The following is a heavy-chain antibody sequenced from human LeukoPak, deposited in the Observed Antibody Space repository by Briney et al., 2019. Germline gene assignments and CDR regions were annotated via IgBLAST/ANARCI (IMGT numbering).Heavy chain of an antibody. Sequence: ASVKVSCKASGYTFTSYAMHWVRQAPGQRLEWMGWINAGNGNTKYSQKFQGRVTITRDTSASTAYMELSSLRSEDTAVYYCAKILTGYYTNDAFDIWGQGTMVTVSS. CDR3: AKILTGYYTNDAFDI. CDR1: GYTFTSYA. V-gene: IGHV1-3*01. CDR2: INAGNGNT. J-gene: IGHJ3*02. D-gene: IGHD3-9*01.